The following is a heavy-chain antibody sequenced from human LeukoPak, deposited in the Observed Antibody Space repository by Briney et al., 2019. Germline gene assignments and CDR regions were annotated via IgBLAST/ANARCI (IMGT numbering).Heavy chain of an antibody. CDR2: IYSGGTT. V-gene: IGHV3-66*04. J-gene: IGHJ4*02. Sequence: GGSLRLSCAASGITVSDSYMSWARQAPGKGLEWVSVIYSGGTTYYADSVKGRFTISRDNSKSTLYLQMNSLRAKDTAMYYCARQEDYGDYVWGQGTLVTVSS. CDR3: ARQEDYGDYV. D-gene: IGHD4-17*01. CDR1: GITVSDSY.